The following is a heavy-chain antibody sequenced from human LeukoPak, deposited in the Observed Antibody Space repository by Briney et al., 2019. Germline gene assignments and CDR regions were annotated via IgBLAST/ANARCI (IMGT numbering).Heavy chain of an antibody. CDR1: GGSISSGGYY. V-gene: IGHV4-61*08. CDR2: IYYSGST. Sequence: PSETLSLTCTVSGGSISSGGYYWSWIRQHPGTGLEWIGYIYYSGSTNYNPSLKSRVTISVDTSKNQFSLKLSSVTAADTAVYYCARDRPMVRTNFGAYYYYGMDVWGQGTTVTVSS. D-gene: IGHD3-10*01. CDR3: ARDRPMVRTNFGAYYYYGMDV. J-gene: IGHJ6*02.